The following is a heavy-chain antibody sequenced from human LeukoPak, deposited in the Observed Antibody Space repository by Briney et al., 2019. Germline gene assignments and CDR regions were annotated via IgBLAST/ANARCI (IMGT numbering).Heavy chain of an antibody. CDR3: ARGAYILGFCSSTSCSPSLPQASD. J-gene: IGHJ4*02. D-gene: IGHD2-2*01. Sequence: ASVKVSCKASGYIFTSYAMHWVRQAPGQRLEWMGWINAGNGNTKYSQKFQGRVTITRDKSASTIYMDLSSLRSEDTAVHYCARGAYILGFCSSTSCSPSLPQASDWGQGTLVTVSS. CDR2: INAGNGNT. CDR1: GYIFTSYA. V-gene: IGHV1-3*01.